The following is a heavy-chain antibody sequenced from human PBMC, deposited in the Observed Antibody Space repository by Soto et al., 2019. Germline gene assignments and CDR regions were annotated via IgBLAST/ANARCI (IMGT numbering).Heavy chain of an antibody. V-gene: IGHV1-2*04. D-gene: IGHD3-10*01. Sequence: ASVKVSRKAAGYTFTGDYIHWGRQAPGQGLEWMGWINPNSGGTNYAQKFQGWVTMTRDTSISTAYMELSRLRSDDTAVYYCARGSYGSGSYTPGAFDIWGQGTMVTVSS. CDR3: ARGSYGSGSYTPGAFDI. J-gene: IGHJ3*02. CDR1: GYTFTGDY. CDR2: INPNSGGT.